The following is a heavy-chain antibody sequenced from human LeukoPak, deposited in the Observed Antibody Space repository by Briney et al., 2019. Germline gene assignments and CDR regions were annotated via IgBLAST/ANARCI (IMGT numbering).Heavy chain of an antibody. CDR2: IYYSGST. D-gene: IGHD2-15*01. V-gene: IGHV4-59*12. CDR3: ARGCSGGSCSIGDAFDI. Sequence: SETLSLTCTVSGGSISSYYWSWIRQPPGKGLEWIGYIYYSGSTNYNPSLKSRVTISVDTSKNQFSLKLSSVTAADTAVYYCARGCSGGSCSIGDAFDIWGQGTMVTVSS. J-gene: IGHJ3*02. CDR1: GGSISSYY.